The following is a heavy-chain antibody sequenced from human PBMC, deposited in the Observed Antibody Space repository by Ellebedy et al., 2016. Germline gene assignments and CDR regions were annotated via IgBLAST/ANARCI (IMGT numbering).Heavy chain of an antibody. V-gene: IGHV3-66*01. CDR1: GIILSSNY. Sequence: GESLKISXAASGIILSSNYMYWVRQAPGKGLEWVSLINNDGRTYHADSVKGRFTISRDNSKNTMDLQMNSLRAEDTAVYYCARDHDSWGQGTLVTVSS. J-gene: IGHJ5*01. CDR3: ARDHDS. CDR2: INNDGRT.